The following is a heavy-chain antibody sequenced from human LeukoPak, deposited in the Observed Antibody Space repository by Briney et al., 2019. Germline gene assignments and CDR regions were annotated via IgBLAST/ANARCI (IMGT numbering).Heavy chain of an antibody. V-gene: IGHV3-7*03. D-gene: IGHD1-26*01. CDR3: AKAPRSSGASENNWFDP. CDR1: GFTFSRHW. CDR2: IKEDGSKK. J-gene: IGHJ5*02. Sequence: GGSLRLSCAASGFTFSRHWMTWVRQAPGKGLEWVANIKEDGSKKNYVDSVKGRFTISRDNTKNSLYLQMNSLRAEDTAVYYCAKAPRSSGASENNWFDPWGQGTLVTVSS.